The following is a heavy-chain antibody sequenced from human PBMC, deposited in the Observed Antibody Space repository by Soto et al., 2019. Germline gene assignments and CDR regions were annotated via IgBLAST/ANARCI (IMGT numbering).Heavy chain of an antibody. J-gene: IGHJ6*02. V-gene: IGHV4-59*01. CDR1: GGSISSYY. CDR2: IYYSGST. Sequence: TLSLTCTVSGGSISSYYWSWIRQPPGKGLEWIGYIYYSGSTNYNPSLKSRVTISVDTSKNQFSLKLSSVTAADTAVYYCARGRTLSSYGMDVWGQGTTVTVSS. CDR3: ARGRTLSSYGMDV.